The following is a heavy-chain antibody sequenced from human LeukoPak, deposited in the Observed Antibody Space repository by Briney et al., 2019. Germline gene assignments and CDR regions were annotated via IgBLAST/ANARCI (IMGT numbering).Heavy chain of an antibody. J-gene: IGHJ5*02. CDR2: ISGSGDRT. V-gene: IGHV3-23*01. CDR3: AKDRIGGVAVAGKGRWFDP. D-gene: IGHD6-19*01. CDR1: GFTFNSYA. Sequence: GGSLRLSCAASGFTFNSYAMSWVRQAPGKGLEWVSTISGSGDRTSYADSVKGRFTISRDNSKNTLFLQMNSLRAEDTAVYYCAKDRIGGVAVAGKGRWFDPWAREPWSPSPQ.